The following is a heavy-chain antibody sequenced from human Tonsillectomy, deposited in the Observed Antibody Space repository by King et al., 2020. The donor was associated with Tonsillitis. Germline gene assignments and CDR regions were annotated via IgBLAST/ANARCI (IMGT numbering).Heavy chain of an antibody. J-gene: IGHJ2*01. Sequence: VQLVESGAEVKKPGSSVKVSCKASGGTFNSYAISWVRQAPGQGLEWMGGIIPIFGTVNYAQKFQGRVTITADESTSTAYMDLRSLRSEDTAVYYCAISNSRWDSNTWRHEWYFDLWGRGTPVTVSS. D-gene: IGHD6-13*01. CDR2: IIPIFGTV. CDR3: AISNSRWDSNTWRHEWYFDL. V-gene: IGHV1-69*01. CDR1: GGTFNSYA.